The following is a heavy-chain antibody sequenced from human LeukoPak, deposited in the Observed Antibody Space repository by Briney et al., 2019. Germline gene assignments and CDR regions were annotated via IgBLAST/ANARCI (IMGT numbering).Heavy chain of an antibody. D-gene: IGHD1-26*01. Sequence: PGGSLRLSCAASGFTFSTYPMHWVRQAPGKRLEWVALILYDGSNQYYGDSVKGRFTISRDNSKNSLYLQMNSLRADDTALYLCARVSGGSYYGDFDYWGQGTLVTVSS. J-gene: IGHJ4*02. CDR3: ARVSGGSYYGDFDY. V-gene: IGHV3-30*04. CDR2: ILYDGSNQ. CDR1: GFTFSTYP.